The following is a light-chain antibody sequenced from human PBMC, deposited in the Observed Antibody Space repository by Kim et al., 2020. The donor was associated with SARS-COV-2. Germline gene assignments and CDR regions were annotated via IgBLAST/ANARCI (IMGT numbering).Light chain of an antibody. CDR1: QDISSW. V-gene: IGKV1D-12*01. J-gene: IGKJ4*01. CDR3: QQTHSVPLT. CDR2: EAS. Sequence: DIQMTQSPSSVSASVGDRVTITCRASQDISSWLGWYQQKPGKAPKVLIYEASNLQSGVPSRFSGSGSGTDFTLTINSLQPEDFATYDCQQTHSVPLTLGGGTKVDIK.